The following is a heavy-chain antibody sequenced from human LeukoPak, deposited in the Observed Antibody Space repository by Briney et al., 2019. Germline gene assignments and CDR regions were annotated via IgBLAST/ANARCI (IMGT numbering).Heavy chain of an antibody. CDR3: ARVHNLYYYMDV. D-gene: IGHD2-21*01. J-gene: IGHJ6*03. CDR2: IYYSGST. Sequence: SETLSLTCTVSGGSISSYYWSWIRQPPGKGLEWIGYIYYSGSTNYNPSLTSRVTISVDTSKNQFSLKLSSVTAADTAVYYCARVHNLYYYMDVWGKGTTVTISS. CDR1: GGSISSYY. V-gene: IGHV4-59*01.